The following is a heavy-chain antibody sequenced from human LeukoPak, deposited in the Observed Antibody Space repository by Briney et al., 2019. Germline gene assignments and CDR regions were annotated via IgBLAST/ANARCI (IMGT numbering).Heavy chain of an antibody. CDR3: AKGLYCSSTSCLDYYYYGMDV. J-gene: IGHJ6*02. CDR1: GFTFSSCG. V-gene: IGHV3-30*18. CDR2: ISNDGSDK. D-gene: IGHD2-2*01. Sequence: GGSLRLSCAASGFTFSSCGMHWVRQAPGKGLEWAAVISNDGSDKYYADSVKGRFTISRDNSKKTLYLQMNSLRAEDTAVYYCAKGLYCSSTSCLDYYYYGMDVWGQGTTVTVSS.